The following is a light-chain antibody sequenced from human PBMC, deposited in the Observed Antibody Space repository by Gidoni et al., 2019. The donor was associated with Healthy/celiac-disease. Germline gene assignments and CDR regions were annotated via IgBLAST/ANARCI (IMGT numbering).Light chain of an antibody. Sequence: ESVLTKYPGTLSLSPGERATLSCRASQSVSSSYLAWYQQKPGQAPSLLIYGASSRATGIPDRFSGSGSGTDFTLTISRLEPEDFAVYYCQQYGSSPLTFGGXTKVEIK. CDR2: GAS. V-gene: IGKV3-20*01. CDR3: QQYGSSPLT. CDR1: QSVSSSY. J-gene: IGKJ4*01.